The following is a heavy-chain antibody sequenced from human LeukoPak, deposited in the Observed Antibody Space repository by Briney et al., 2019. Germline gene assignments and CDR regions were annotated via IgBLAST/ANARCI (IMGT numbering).Heavy chain of an antibody. D-gene: IGHD1-26*01. CDR3: ARALSGSYIDY. CDR2: IGTAGDT. Sequence: GGSLRLSCAASGFTFGSYDMHWVRQATGKGLEWVSAIGTAGDTYYPGSVKGRFTISRENAKNSLYLQMNSLRAGDTAVYYCARALSGSYIDYWGHGTLVTVSS. J-gene: IGHJ4*01. V-gene: IGHV3-13*01. CDR1: GFTFGSYD.